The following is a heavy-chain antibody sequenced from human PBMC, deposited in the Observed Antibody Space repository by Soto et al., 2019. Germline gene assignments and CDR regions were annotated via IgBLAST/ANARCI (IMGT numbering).Heavy chain of an antibody. D-gene: IGHD3-9*01. CDR1: GFTFSSYA. CDR2: ISGSGGST. J-gene: IGHJ4*02. V-gene: IGHV3-23*01. CDR3: AKSPRGYYDILTGYYRFYY. Sequence: GGSLRLSCAASGFTFSSYAMSWVRQAPGKGLEWVSAISGSGGSTYYADSVKGRFTISRDNSKNTLYLQMNSLRAEDTAVYYCAKSPRGYYDILTGYYRFYYWGQGTLVTVSS.